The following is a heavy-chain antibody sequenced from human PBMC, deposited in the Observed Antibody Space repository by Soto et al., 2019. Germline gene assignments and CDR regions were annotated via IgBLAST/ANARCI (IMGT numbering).Heavy chain of an antibody. D-gene: IGHD3-22*01. V-gene: IGHV4-30-4*01. CDR2: IYYSGST. Sequence: QVQLQESGPGLVKPSQTLSLTCTVSGGSISSGDYDWSWIRQPPGKGLEWIGYIYYSGSTYYNPSLKSRVTISVDTSKNQFSLKLSSVTAADTAVYYCARGGLDSSGYYTFDYWGQGTLVTVSS. CDR1: GGSISSGDYD. CDR3: ARGGLDSSGYYTFDY. J-gene: IGHJ4*02.